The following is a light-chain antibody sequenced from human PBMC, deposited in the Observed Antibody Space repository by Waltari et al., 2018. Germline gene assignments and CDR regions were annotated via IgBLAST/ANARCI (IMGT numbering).Light chain of an antibody. J-gene: IGLJ3*02. CDR2: DVT. CDR1: RSIVGDYNY. V-gene: IGLV2-11*01. Sequence: QSALTQPRSVSGSPGQSVTISCTGTRSIVGDYNYVSWYQQHPGKAPKLVIFDVTKRPSGVPDRFSGSKSGNSASLTVSGLQAEDEADYYCCSYAGTWVFGGGTELTVL. CDR3: CSYAGTWV.